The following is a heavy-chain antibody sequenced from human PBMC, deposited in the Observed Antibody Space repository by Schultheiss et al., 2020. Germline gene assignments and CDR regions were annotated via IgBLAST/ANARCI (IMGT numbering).Heavy chain of an antibody. Sequence: SETLSLTCTVSGGSISSGGYYWSWIRQHPGKGLEWIGYIYYSGSTYYNPSLKSRVTISVDTSKNQFSLKLSSVTAADTAVYYCARTLPPYYYDSSGYYSDYWGQGTLVTVSS. V-gene: IGHV4-31*03. J-gene: IGHJ4*02. CDR3: ARTLPPYYYDSSGYYSDY. CDR2: IYYSGST. CDR1: GGSISSGGYY. D-gene: IGHD3-22*01.